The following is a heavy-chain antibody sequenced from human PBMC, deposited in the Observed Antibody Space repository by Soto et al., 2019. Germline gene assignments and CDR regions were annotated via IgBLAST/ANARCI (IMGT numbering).Heavy chain of an antibody. V-gene: IGHV1-69*13. D-gene: IGHD3-10*01. CDR3: ARMVRVANSYYYYGMDV. Sequence: SVKVSCKASGYTFTNYYMHWVRQAPGQGLEWMGGIIPIFGTANYAQKFQGRVTITADESTSTAYMELSSLRSEDTAVYYCARMVRVANSYYYYGMDVWGQGTTVTVSS. J-gene: IGHJ6*02. CDR1: GYTFTNYY. CDR2: IIPIFGTA.